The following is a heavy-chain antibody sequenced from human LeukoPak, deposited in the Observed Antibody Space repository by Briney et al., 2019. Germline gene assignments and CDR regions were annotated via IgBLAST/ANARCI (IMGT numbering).Heavy chain of an antibody. V-gene: IGHV3-30*18. Sequence: GGSLRLSCAASGFTFSSYGMHWVRQAPVKGLEWVAVISYDGSNKYYADSVKGRFTISRDNSKNTLYLQMNSLRAEDTAVYYCAKDQEKRAVAGSFPDYWGQGTLVTVSS. D-gene: IGHD6-19*01. CDR1: GFTFSSYG. CDR2: ISYDGSNK. CDR3: AKDQEKRAVAGSFPDY. J-gene: IGHJ4*02.